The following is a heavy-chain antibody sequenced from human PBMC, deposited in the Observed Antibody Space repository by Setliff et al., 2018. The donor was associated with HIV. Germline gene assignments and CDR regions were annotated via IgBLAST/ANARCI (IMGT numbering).Heavy chain of an antibody. V-gene: IGHV4-61*09. D-gene: IGHD1-26*01. J-gene: IGHJ4*02. CDR2: IFTSGST. CDR1: GDSISSGSYY. Sequence: PSETLSLTCAVSGDSISSGSYYWSWIRQPAGEGLEWIGHIFTSGSTNYNPSLKSRVSISLDTSKNQFSLELSSVTAADTAMYYCARGRGSYWGQGTLVTVSS. CDR3: ARGRGSY.